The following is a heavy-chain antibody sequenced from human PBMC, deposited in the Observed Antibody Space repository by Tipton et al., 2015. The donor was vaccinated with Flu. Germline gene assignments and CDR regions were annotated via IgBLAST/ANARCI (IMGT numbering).Heavy chain of an antibody. V-gene: IGHV1-69*18. J-gene: IGHJ4*02. CDR3: AQDSSGPHYFDY. CDR2: IIPIFGTA. D-gene: IGHD3-22*01. Sequence: QVQLVQSGAEVKKPGSSVKVSCKASGDTFSGYAISWLRQAPGQGLEWMGRIIPIFGTANYAQKFQGRVTITADESTSTAYMELSSLRSEDTAVYHCAQDSSGPHYFDYWGQGTLVTVPS. CDR1: GDTFSGYA.